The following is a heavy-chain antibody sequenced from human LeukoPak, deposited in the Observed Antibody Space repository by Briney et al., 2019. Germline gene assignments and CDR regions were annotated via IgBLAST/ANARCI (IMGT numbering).Heavy chain of an antibody. CDR2: IYNSGTT. J-gene: IGHJ4*02. Sequence: SETLSLTCTVSGGSISSHFWSWIRQPPGKGLEWNGNIYNSGTTNYNPSLKSGVTISVDTSKNQLSLQLTSVTAADTAVYYCTKATQWLAFGYWGRGTLVTVSS. CDR1: GGSISSHF. CDR3: TKATQWLAFGY. V-gene: IGHV4-59*11. D-gene: IGHD6-19*01.